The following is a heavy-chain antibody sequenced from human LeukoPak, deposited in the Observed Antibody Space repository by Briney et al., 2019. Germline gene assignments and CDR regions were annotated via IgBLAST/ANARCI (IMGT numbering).Heavy chain of an antibody. Sequence: SETLSLTCAVFGGSFSNYYLHWIRQPPGKGLEWIGEIDHSGNTKYNPSLKNRLTISVDTSKNQFSLNLSSVTATAVYYCVIFIMGTTTTGYWGQGILVTVSS. CDR2: IDHSGNT. D-gene: IGHD1-26*01. V-gene: IGHV4-34*01. CDR1: GGSFSNYY. J-gene: IGHJ4*02. CDR3: VIFIMGTTTTGY.